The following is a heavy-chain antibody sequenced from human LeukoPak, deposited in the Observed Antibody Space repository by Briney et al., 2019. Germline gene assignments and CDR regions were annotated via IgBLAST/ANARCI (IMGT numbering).Heavy chain of an antibody. CDR1: GYTFTGYY. Sequence: GASVKVSCKASGYTFTGYYMHWVRQAPGQGLEWMGWINPNSGGTNYAQKFQGWVTMTRDTSISTAYMELSSLRSEDTAVYYCATAPGSESYDSSGYFNWGQGTLVTVSS. D-gene: IGHD3-22*01. CDR2: INPNSGGT. J-gene: IGHJ4*02. CDR3: ATAPGSESYDSSGYFN. V-gene: IGHV1-2*04.